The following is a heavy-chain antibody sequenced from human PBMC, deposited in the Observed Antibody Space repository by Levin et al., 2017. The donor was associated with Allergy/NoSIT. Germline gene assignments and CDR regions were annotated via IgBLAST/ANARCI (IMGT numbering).Heavy chain of an antibody. J-gene: IGHJ6*02. CDR2: IIPIFGTA. V-gene: IGHV1-69*13. CDR3: ARDRVRRWLQSPGDRIRVDGMDV. CDR1: GGTFSSYA. D-gene: IGHD5-24*01. Sequence: SVKVSCKASGGTFSSYAISWVRQAPGQGLEWMGGIIPIFGTANYAQKFQGRVTITADESTSTAYMELSSLRSEDTAVYYCARDRVRRWLQSPGDRIRVDGMDVWGQGTTVTVSS.